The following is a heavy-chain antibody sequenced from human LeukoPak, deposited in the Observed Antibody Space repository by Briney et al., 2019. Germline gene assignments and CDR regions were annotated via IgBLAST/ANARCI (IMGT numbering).Heavy chain of an antibody. CDR3: AEYGSYYDSSGYLSQSPPYWYFDL. Sequence: SETLSLTCAVSGASISSYYWSWIRQAAGKGLEWIGRIYASGSTNYNPSLKSRVTMSVDTSKNQFSLKLSSVTAADTAVYYCAEYGSYYDSSGYLSQSPPYWYFDLWGRGTLVTVSS. J-gene: IGHJ2*01. CDR1: GASISSYY. D-gene: IGHD3-22*01. CDR2: IYASGST. V-gene: IGHV4-4*07.